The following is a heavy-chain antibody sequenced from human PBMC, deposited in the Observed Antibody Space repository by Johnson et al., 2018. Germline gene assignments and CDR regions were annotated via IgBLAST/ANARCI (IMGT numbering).Heavy chain of an antibody. V-gene: IGHV4-59*01. CDR3: ARGVWFGENLYYYYYMDV. CDR2: IYYSGST. Sequence: QVQLQESGPGLVKPSETLSLTCTVSGGSISSYYWSWIRQPPGKGLEWIGYIYYSGSTNYNPSLKSRVTISVDTSKNQFSLKLSSGTAADTALYYCARGVWFGENLYYYYYMDVWGKGTTVTVSS. J-gene: IGHJ6*03. CDR1: GGSISSYY. D-gene: IGHD3-10*01.